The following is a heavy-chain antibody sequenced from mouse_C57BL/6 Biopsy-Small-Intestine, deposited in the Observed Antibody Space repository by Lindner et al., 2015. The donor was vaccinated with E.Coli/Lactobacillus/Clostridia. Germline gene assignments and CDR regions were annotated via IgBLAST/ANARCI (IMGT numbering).Heavy chain of an antibody. D-gene: IGHD2-3*01. J-gene: IGHJ1*03. CDR3: ARGWLLRYFDV. Sequence: EVQLQESGPSLVKPSQSLSLTCSVTGYSITSGYYWNWIRQFPGNKLEWMGYISYDGSNNYNPSLKNRISITRDTSKNQFFLKLNSVTTEDTATYYCARGWLLRYFDVWGTGTTVTVSS. V-gene: IGHV3-6*01. CDR2: ISYDGSN. CDR1: GYSITSGYY.